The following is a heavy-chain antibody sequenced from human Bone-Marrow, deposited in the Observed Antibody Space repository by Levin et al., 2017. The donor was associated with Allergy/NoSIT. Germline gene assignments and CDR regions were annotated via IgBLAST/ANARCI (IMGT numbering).Heavy chain of an antibody. V-gene: IGHV4-61*01. CDR1: GGSVSSGSYY. Sequence: GSLRLSCTVSGGSVSSGSYYWSWIRQPPGKGLEWIGYIYYSGSTNYNPSLKSRVTISVDTSKNQFSLKLSSVTAADTAVYYCARLDIYDYIWGSYRPGFDYWGQGTLVTVSS. CDR2: IYYSGST. D-gene: IGHD3-16*02. CDR3: ARLDIYDYIWGSYRPGFDY. J-gene: IGHJ4*02.